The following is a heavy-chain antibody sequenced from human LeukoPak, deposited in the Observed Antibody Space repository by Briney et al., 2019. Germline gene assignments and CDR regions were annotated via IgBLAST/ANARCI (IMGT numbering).Heavy chain of an antibody. J-gene: IGHJ3*02. CDR2: ITSSGAYI. V-gene: IGHV3-21*01. D-gene: IGHD5/OR15-5a*01. Sequence: GGSLRLSCAASGFTFNYYNMNWVRQAPGKALEWVSSITSSGAYIFYADSVRGRFTISRDNAKDSLYLQMSSLRAEDTAVYYCASFGILVSWGAFDIWGQGTMVTVSS. CDR3: ASFGILVSWGAFDI. CDR1: GFTFNYYN.